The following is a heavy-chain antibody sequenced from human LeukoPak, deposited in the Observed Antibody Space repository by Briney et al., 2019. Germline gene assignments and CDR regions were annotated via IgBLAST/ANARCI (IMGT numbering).Heavy chain of an antibody. D-gene: IGHD6-19*01. CDR2: IYPGDSDT. CDR3: ARSGPAAVAGRAPPPDAFDI. J-gene: IGHJ3*02. CDR1: GYSFTSYW. Sequence: GESLKISCKGSGYSFTSYWIGWVRQMPGKGLEWMGIIYPGDSDTRYSPSFQGQVTVSADKSISTAYLQWSSLKASDTAMYYCARSGPAAVAGRAPPPDAFDIWGQGTMVTVSS. V-gene: IGHV5-51*01.